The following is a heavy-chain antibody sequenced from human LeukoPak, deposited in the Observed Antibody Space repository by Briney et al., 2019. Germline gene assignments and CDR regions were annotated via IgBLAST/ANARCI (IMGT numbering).Heavy chain of an antibody. D-gene: IGHD4-17*01. V-gene: IGHV3-33*01. CDR3: ARESGSVTSEVDFDY. CDR2: IRFDGNYK. J-gene: IGHJ4*02. CDR1: GFSFSNYG. Sequence: PGMSLRLSCAASGFSFSNYGINWVRQAPGKGLEWVAFIRFDGNYKYYADSVKGRFTISRDNSKNTLYLQMNSLRAEDTAVYYCARESGSVTSEVDFDYWGQGTLVTVSS.